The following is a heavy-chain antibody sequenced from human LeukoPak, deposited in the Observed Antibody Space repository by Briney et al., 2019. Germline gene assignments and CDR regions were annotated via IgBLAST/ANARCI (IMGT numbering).Heavy chain of an antibody. J-gene: IGHJ5*02. D-gene: IGHD6-25*01. CDR1: GFSFGSYG. CDR3: ASDRGSGWFDP. Sequence: GGSLRLSCAASGFSFGSYGMHWVRQAPGKGLEWVAVIGYDGSNTYYADSVKGRFTISRDRSKNTLYLQMNSLRAEDRAVYYCASDRGSGWFDPWGQGTLVTVSS. V-gene: IGHV3-33*01. CDR2: IGYDGSNT.